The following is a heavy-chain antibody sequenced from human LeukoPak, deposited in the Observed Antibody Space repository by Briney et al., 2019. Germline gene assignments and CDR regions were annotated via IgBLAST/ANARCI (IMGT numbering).Heavy chain of an antibody. V-gene: IGHV4-59*08. J-gene: IGHJ6*02. CDR3: ARGGSSSWLDYYYYGMDV. CDR2: IYYSGSN. Sequence: SETLSLTCTVSGGSISSYYWSWIRHPPGKGLEWSGYIYYSGSNNYNPSLKSRVTISVDTSKNQFSLKLSSVTAADTAGYYCARGGSSSWLDYYYYGMDVWGQGTTVTVSS. CDR1: GGSISSYY. D-gene: IGHD6-13*01.